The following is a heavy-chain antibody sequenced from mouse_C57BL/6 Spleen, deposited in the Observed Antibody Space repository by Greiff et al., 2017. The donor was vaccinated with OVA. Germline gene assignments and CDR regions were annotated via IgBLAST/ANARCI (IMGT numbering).Heavy chain of an antibody. CDR2: IHPNSGST. CDR3: ARFGYLDYWYFDV. D-gene: IGHD2-2*01. V-gene: IGHV1-64*01. CDR1: GYTFTSYW. Sequence: QVQLQQSGAELVKPGASVKLSCKASGYTFTSYWMHWVKQRPGQGLEWIGMIHPNSGSTNYNEKFKSKATLTVDKSSSTAYMQLSSLTSEDSAVYYCARFGYLDYWYFDVWGTGTTVTVSS. J-gene: IGHJ1*03.